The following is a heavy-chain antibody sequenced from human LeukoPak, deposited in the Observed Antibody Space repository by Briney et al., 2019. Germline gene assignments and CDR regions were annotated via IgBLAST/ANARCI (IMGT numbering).Heavy chain of an antibody. D-gene: IGHD5-12*01. Sequence: SETLSLTCAVSGGSISSGGYSWRWLRQPPGTGLEWIGYIYHSGSTYYNPSLKSRVTISVDRSKNQFSLKLSSVTAADTAVYYCARGPNSGYDWFDYWGQGTLVTVSS. J-gene: IGHJ4*02. CDR3: ARGPNSGYDWFDY. CDR1: GGSISSGGYS. V-gene: IGHV4-30-2*01. CDR2: IYHSGST.